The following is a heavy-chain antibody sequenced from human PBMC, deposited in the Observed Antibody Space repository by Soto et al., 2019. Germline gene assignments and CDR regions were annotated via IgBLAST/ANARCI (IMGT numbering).Heavy chain of an antibody. V-gene: IGHV1-69*06. Sequence: QVQLMQSGAEVRKPGSSVTVSCKASGGTFSSNPISWVRQAPGQGLEWMGGIIPIFATPHYARRFLDRVTLTADSSTNTAYMELTGLTSADTAIYYCARDLSAVKRFESFKYYRMDVWGQGTTVTVS. D-gene: IGHD3-3*01. CDR3: ARDLSAVKRFESFKYYRMDV. J-gene: IGHJ6*02. CDR2: IIPIFATP. CDR1: GGTFSSNP.